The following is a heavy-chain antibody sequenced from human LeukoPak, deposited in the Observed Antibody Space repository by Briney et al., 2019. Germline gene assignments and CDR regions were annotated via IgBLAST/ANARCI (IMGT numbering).Heavy chain of an antibody. CDR2: ISSSSGTI. J-gene: IGHJ4*02. V-gene: IGHV3-48*01. CDR3: AKGGSSGYYYDY. CDR1: GFTFSSYS. D-gene: IGHD3-22*01. Sequence: GGSLRLSCAASGFTFSSYSMNWVRQAPGKGLEWVSYISSSSGTIYYADSVKGRFTISRDNSKNTLYLQMNSLRAEDTAVYYCAKGGSSGYYYDYWGQGTLVTVSS.